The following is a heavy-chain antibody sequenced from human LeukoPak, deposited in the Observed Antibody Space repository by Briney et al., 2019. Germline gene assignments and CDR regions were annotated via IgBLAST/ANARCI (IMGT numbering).Heavy chain of an antibody. V-gene: IGHV3-21*01. CDR1: GFTFNDYS. D-gene: IGHD3-3*01. J-gene: IGHJ4*02. Sequence: GGSLRLSCAASGFTFNDYSMTWVRQAPGKGLEWVASITGDCNYIFYADSVKGRFTISRDNAQNSLFLELNSLRGEDTAVYYCARERNFYYFDYWGQGALVTVSS. CDR3: ARERNFYYFDY. CDR2: ITGDCNYI.